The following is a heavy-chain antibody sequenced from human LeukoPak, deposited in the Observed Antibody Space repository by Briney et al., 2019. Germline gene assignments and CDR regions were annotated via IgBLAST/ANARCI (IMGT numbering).Heavy chain of an antibody. V-gene: IGHV3-23*01. CDR3: AKGVRVCSSTSCLPLKYYYYGMDV. CDR1: GFTFSSYA. Sequence: PGGPLRLSCAASGFTFSSYAMSWVRQAPGKGLEWVSAISGSGGSTHYADSVKGRFTISRDNSKNTLYLQMNSLRAEDTAVYYCAKGVRVCSSTSCLPLKYYYYGMDVWGQGTTVTVSS. J-gene: IGHJ6*02. CDR2: ISGSGGST. D-gene: IGHD2-2*01.